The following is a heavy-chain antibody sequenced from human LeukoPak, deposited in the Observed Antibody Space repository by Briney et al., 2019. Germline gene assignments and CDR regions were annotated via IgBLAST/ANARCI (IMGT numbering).Heavy chain of an antibody. J-gene: IGHJ3*02. Sequence: GGSLRLSCAASGFTFSSFAMHWVRQAPGKGLEWVAVISYDGSNKYYADSVKGRFTISRDNSKNTLYLQMNSLRVEDTAVYYCAKGALVTSDVLDIWGQGTMVTVSS. CDR2: ISYDGSNK. V-gene: IGHV3-30-3*01. CDR1: GFTFSSFA. CDR3: AKGALVTSDVLDI. D-gene: IGHD2-21*02.